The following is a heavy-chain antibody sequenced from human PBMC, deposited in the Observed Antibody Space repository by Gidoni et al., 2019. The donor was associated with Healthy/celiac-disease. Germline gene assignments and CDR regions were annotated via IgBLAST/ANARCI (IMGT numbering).Heavy chain of an antibody. D-gene: IGHD3-10*01. CDR1: GFTFSSYW. CDR3: ARDVYYYGSGSYYRPFDY. J-gene: IGHJ4*02. V-gene: IGHV3-7*04. Sequence: EVQLVESGGGLFQPGGSLRLSCAASGFTFSSYWMSWVRQAPGKGLEWVANIQQDVSEKYDVDSVQGRFTSSIDNAKNSLYLQMNSLRAEDTAVYYCARDVYYYGSGSYYRPFDYWGQVTLVTVSS. CDR2: IQQDVSEK.